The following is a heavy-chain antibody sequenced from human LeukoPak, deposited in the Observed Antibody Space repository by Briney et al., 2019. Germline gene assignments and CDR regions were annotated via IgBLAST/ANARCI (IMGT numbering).Heavy chain of an antibody. J-gene: IGHJ4*02. CDR1: GFTFSSYA. CDR2: ISGSGGST. D-gene: IGHD3-22*01. Sequence: GGSLRLSCAASGFTFSSYAMGWVRQAPGKGLEWVSAISGSGGSTYYADSVKGRFTISRDNSKNTLYLQMNSLRAEDTAVYYCAKSLGTYYYDSSGYDPFDYWGQGTLVTVSS. CDR3: AKSLGTYYYDSSGYDPFDY. V-gene: IGHV3-23*01.